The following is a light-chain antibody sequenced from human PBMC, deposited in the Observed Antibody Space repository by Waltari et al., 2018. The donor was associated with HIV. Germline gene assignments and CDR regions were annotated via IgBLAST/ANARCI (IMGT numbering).Light chain of an antibody. V-gene: IGLV3-25*03. J-gene: IGLJ2*01. CDR1: ALSMQY. Sequence: SYELTQPPSLSVSPGQTARITCSGAALSMQYGYWYQQKPGQAPVLVISKESERSSGIPEGFSGSSAGTTVTFTISGAQAEDEAGYFCQSTDRSGSYIIFGGGTKLTVL. CDR3: QSTDRSGSYII. CDR2: KES.